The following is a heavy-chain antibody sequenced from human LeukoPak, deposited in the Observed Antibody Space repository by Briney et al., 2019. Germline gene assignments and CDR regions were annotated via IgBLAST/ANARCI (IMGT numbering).Heavy chain of an antibody. D-gene: IGHD1-26*01. CDR3: AKSRAFNSGAFDP. J-gene: IGHJ5*02. CDR1: GASVSSASY. CDR2: IYNGVNT. Sequence: SETLSLTCTVSGASVSSASYWTWIRQPPGKGVEWIAHIYNGVNTNYNPSLKSRVTISVDTSKNQFSLRLNSVTAADTAVYYCAKSRAFNSGAFDPWGQGSLVTVSS. V-gene: IGHV4-61*01.